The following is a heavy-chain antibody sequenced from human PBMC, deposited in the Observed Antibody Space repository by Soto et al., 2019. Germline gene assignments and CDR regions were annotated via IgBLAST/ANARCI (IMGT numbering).Heavy chain of an antibody. D-gene: IGHD3-3*01. CDR3: AREGRALTIFGVVIPNWFDP. J-gene: IGHJ5*02. V-gene: IGHV1-69*06. CDR1: GGTFSSYA. Sequence: GASVKVSCKASGGTFSSYAISWVRQAPGQGLEWMGGIIPIFGTANYAQKFQGRVTITADKSTSTAYMELSSLRSEDTAVYYCAREGRALTIFGVVIPNWFDPWGQGTLVTVS. CDR2: IIPIFGTA.